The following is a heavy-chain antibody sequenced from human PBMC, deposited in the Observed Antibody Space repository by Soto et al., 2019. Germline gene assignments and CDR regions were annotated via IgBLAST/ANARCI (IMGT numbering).Heavy chain of an antibody. Sequence: QVQLVESGGGVVQPGRSLRLYCAASGFTFSSYGMHWVRQAPGKGLGWVAVISYDGSNKYYADSVKGRFTISRDNSKNTLYLQMNSLRAEDTAVYYCAKGDDYGGNKSSDYWSQGTLLTVSS. CDR2: ISYDGSNK. D-gene: IGHD4-17*01. V-gene: IGHV3-30*18. CDR1: GFTFSSYG. J-gene: IGHJ4*02. CDR3: AKGDDYGGNKSSDY.